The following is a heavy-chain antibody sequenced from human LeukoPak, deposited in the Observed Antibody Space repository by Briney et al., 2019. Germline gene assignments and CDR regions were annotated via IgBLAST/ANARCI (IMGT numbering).Heavy chain of an antibody. V-gene: IGHV1-2*02. CDR3: ARAGDSGNLA. D-gene: IGHD1-26*01. Sequence: ASVKVSCKASGYTFTGYYMHWVRQAPGQGLEWMGWINPNSGGTNYAQDFHGRVTMTRGTSIGTAYMELSRLRSDDTAVYYCARAGDSGNLAWGQGTLVTVSS. CDR2: INPNSGGT. J-gene: IGHJ5*02. CDR1: GYTFTGYY.